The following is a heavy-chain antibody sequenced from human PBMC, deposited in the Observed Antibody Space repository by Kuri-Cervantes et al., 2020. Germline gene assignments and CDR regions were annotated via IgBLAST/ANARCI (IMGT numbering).Heavy chain of an antibody. D-gene: IGHD3-3*02. CDR2: IYSGGST. J-gene: IGHJ6*02. Sequence: GESLKISCAASGFTVSRNYMSWVHQAPGKGLEWVSVIYSGGSTYYADSVKGRFTISRDNSKNTLSLQMNSLRAEDTAVYYCARVAYHYYAMDVWGQGTTVTVSS. V-gene: IGHV3-53*01. CDR3: ARVAYHYYAMDV. CDR1: GFTVSRNY.